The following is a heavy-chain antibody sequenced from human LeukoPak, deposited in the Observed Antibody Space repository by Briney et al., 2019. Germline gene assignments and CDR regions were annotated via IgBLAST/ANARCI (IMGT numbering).Heavy chain of an antibody. Sequence: LETRSLTCTVSGGSLSSYYRRCVRQPPGKGLEWIGYIYYSGSTNYTPSLKLRVTISVDTSKNQFSLKLSSVTAADTAVYYCARCIAAAADDAFDIWGQGTMVTVSS. V-gene: IGHV4-59*01. CDR1: GGSLSSYY. J-gene: IGHJ3*02. CDR2: IYYSGST. CDR3: ARCIAAAADDAFDI. D-gene: IGHD6-13*01.